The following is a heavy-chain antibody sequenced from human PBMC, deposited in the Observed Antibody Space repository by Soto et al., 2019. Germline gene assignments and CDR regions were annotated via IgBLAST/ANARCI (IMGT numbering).Heavy chain of an antibody. CDR3: ARARRSQYYYYGMDV. J-gene: IGHJ6*02. V-gene: IGHV4-59*01. CDR2: IYHSGST. CDR1: GGSITSYY. Sequence: QVQLQESGPGLVKPSETLSLTCTVSGGSITSYYWTWIRQPPGRGPEWIGYIYHSGSTNYNPSLKGRVTISVDTSMNQFSLKLNSVTAADTAVYYCARARRSQYYYYGMDVWGPGTTVTVSS.